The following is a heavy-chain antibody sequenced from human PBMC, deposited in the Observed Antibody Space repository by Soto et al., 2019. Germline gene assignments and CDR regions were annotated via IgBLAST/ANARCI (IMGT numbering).Heavy chain of an antibody. CDR3: ATVRWELHDAFDI. J-gene: IGHJ3*02. D-gene: IGHD4-17*01. V-gene: IGHV4-31*03. CDR1: GGSISTGGYY. Sequence: QVQLQESGPGLVKPSQTLSLTCTVSGGSISTGGYYWSWLRQHPGRGLEWIGYIYHSGMTFSNPSLQSRVAISIDTSENQFSLKLSSVTAADTAVYYCATVRWELHDAFDIWGHGTMVSVSS. CDR2: IYHSGMT.